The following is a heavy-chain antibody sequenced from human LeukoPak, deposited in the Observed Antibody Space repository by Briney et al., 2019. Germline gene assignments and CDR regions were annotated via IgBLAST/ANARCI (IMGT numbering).Heavy chain of an antibody. D-gene: IGHD3-22*01. J-gene: IGHJ5*02. Sequence: PGGSLRLSCAASGFTFSSYGMSWVRQAPGKGLEWVSAISGSGGSTYYADSVKGRFTISRDNSKNTLYLQMHSLRAEDTAVYYCAKDDYYYDSSGYSSWGQGTLVTVSS. CDR3: AKDDYYYDSSGYSS. CDR2: ISGSGGST. V-gene: IGHV3-23*01. CDR1: GFTFSSYG.